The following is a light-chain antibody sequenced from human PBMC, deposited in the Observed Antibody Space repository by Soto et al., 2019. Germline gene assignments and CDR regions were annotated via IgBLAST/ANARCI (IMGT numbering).Light chain of an antibody. CDR1: SGSIASNY. CDR3: QSYGSSNVV. Sequence: NFMLTQPHSVSEYPGKTVTISCTRSSGSIASNYVQWYQQRPGSAPTTVIYEDNQRPSGVPDRFSGSIDSSSNSASLTISGLKTEDEADYYCQSYGSSNVVFGGGTQLTVL. CDR2: EDN. V-gene: IGLV6-57*04. J-gene: IGLJ2*01.